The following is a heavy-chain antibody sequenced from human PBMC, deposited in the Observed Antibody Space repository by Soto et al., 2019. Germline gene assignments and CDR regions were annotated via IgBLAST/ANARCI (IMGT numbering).Heavy chain of an antibody. CDR1: GGAISSSGYY. Sequence: SETLSLTGSVSGGAISSSGYYCTWIRQHPGKGLEWIGYVYYSGSTYYNPSLKSRVTISVDTSRNQFSLNLRSVTAPATAVYYCALARAGYYHFDHWGQGTLVTVSS. J-gene: IGHJ4*02. D-gene: IGHD3-22*01. CDR2: VYYSGST. CDR3: ALARAGYYHFDH. V-gene: IGHV4-31*03.